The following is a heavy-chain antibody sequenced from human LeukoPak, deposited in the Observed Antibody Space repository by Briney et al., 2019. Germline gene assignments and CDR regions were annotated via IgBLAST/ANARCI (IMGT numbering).Heavy chain of an antibody. CDR3: AKDIRATSVAGTSGFDY. D-gene: IGHD6-19*01. CDR2: IYSGGRT. Sequence: GGSLRLSCAASGFTVSSYYMSWVRQAPGKGLEWVSVIYSGGRTYYADSVKGRFTISRDNAKNSLYLQMNSLRAEDTALYYCAKDIRATSVAGTSGFDYWGQGTLVTVSS. V-gene: IGHV3-53*05. J-gene: IGHJ4*02. CDR1: GFTVSSYY.